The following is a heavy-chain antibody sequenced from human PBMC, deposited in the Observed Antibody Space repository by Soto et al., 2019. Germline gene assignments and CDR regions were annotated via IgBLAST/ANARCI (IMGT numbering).Heavy chain of an antibody. Sequence: GASVKVSCKASGGTFNNYALSWVRQAPGQGLEWMGGIIPIFNSANYAQKFQGRVTITADDSTSTAYMELRSLRPEDTAVYYCARDQRHYYYYGMDVWGQGTTVTVSS. V-gene: IGHV1-69*13. D-gene: IGHD6-25*01. CDR3: ARDQRHYYYYGMDV. CDR2: IIPIFNSA. CDR1: GGTFNNYA. J-gene: IGHJ6*02.